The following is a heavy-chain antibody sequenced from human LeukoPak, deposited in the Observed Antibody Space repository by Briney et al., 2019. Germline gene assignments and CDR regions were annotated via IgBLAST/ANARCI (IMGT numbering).Heavy chain of an antibody. D-gene: IGHD3-10*01. CDR3: AKFSILWFGESAFDY. CDR2: IKQDGSEK. J-gene: IGHJ4*02. Sequence: PGGSLRLSCAASGFTFSSYWMSWVRQAPGKGLEWVANIKQDGSEKYYVDSVKGRFTISRDNAKNSLYLQMNSLRAEDTAVYYCAKFSILWFGESAFDYWGQGTLVTVSS. CDR1: GFTFSSYW. V-gene: IGHV3-7*01.